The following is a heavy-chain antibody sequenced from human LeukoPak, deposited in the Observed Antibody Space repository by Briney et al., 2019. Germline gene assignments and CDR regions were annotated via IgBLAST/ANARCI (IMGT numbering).Heavy chain of an antibody. Sequence: PSETLSLTCTVSRASISYYYWSWIRQPPGKGLEWTGSIYYTGRTYYNPSLKSRVTISVDTSKNQFSLKLSSVTAADTAVYYCAQSLGSSNWIGNWFDPWGQGTLVTVSS. CDR3: AQSLGSSNWIGNWFDP. D-gene: IGHD6-13*01. V-gene: IGHV4-59*05. CDR2: IYYTGRT. CDR1: RASISYYY. J-gene: IGHJ5*02.